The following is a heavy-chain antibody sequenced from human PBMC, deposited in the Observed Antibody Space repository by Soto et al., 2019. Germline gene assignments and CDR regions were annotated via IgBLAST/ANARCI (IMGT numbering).Heavy chain of an antibody. CDR2: IYYSGTT. D-gene: IGHD2-21*01. CDR3: ARGGLFLVMAFFDS. J-gene: IGHJ4*02. CDR1: GGSISSSNYY. V-gene: IGHV4-39*01. Sequence: PSETLSLTCTVSGGSISSSNYYWAWVRQPPGKGPEWIGSIYYSGTTYYNSSLKSRVTISVDTSKNQFSLKLSSVTAADTAVYYCARGGLFLVMAFFDSWGQGTLVTVSS.